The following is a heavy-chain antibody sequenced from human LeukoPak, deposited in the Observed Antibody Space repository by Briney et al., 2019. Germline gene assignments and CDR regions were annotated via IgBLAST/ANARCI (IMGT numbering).Heavy chain of an antibody. CDR3: VKDDVGSSLDY. D-gene: IGHD2-2*03. Sequence: GGSLRLSCSASGFTFSSYAMHWVRQAPGRGLEYVSAISSNGGSTYYADSVKGRFTISRDNSKNTLYLQMSSLRAEDTAVYYCVKDDVGSSLDYWGQGTLVTVSS. V-gene: IGHV3-64D*09. J-gene: IGHJ4*02. CDR2: ISSNGGST. CDR1: GFTFSSYA.